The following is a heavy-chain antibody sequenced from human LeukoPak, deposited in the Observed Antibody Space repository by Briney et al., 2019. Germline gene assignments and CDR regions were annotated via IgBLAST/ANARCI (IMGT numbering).Heavy chain of an antibody. J-gene: IGHJ6*03. D-gene: IGHD3-10*01. CDR1: GGSFSGYY. CDR3: ARVYRSGSYYSYYYYVDV. Sequence: SETLSLTCAVYGGSFSGYYWSWIRQPPGKGLEWIGEINHSGSTNYNPSLKSRVTISVDTSKNQFSLKLSSVTAADTAVYYCARVYRSGSYYSYYYYVDVWGKGTTVTVSS. V-gene: IGHV4-34*01. CDR2: INHSGST.